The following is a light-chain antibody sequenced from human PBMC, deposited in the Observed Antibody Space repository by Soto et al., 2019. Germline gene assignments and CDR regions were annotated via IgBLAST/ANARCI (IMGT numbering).Light chain of an antibody. J-gene: IGKJ4*01. Sequence: EIVVTQSTGTLSLSPGERATLSCRASQSVSSSYLAWYQQKPGQAPRLLIYGASSRATGIPDRFSGSGYGTDFTLTISRLEPEDFEVYYCQQYGSCPAVTFGGGTKVESK. V-gene: IGKV3-20*01. CDR2: GAS. CDR1: QSVSSSY. CDR3: QQYGSCPAVT.